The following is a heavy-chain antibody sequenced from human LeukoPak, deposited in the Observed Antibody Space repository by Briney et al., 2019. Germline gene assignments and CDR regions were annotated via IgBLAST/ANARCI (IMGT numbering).Heavy chain of an antibody. CDR1: GFTFSRSA. D-gene: IGHD6-13*01. V-gene: IGHV3-48*04. J-gene: IGHJ6*03. CDR2: ISSSGSTI. Sequence: PGGSQRLSCTASGFTFSRSAMTWVRQAPGKGLEWVSYISSSGSTIYYADSVKGRFTISRDNAKNSLYLQMNSLRAEDTAVYYCARAYSSSHDYYYYMDVWGKGTTVTVSS. CDR3: ARAYSSSHDYYYYMDV.